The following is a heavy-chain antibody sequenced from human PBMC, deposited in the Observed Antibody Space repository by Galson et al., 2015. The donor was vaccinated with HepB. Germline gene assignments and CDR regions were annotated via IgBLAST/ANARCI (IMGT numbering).Heavy chain of an antibody. CDR2: IYSGGST. CDR1: GFTVSSNY. CDR3: ARDPSGWYGGAFDI. V-gene: IGHV3-66*01. D-gene: IGHD6-19*01. J-gene: IGHJ3*02. Sequence: SLRLSCAASGFTVSSNYMSWVRQAPGKGLEWVSVIYSGGSTYYADSVKGRFTISRDNSKNTLYLQMNRLRAEDTAVYYCARDPSGWYGGAFDIWGQGTMVTVSS.